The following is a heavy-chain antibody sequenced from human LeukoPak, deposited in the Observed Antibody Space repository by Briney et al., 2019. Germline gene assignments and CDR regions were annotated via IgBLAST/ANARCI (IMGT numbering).Heavy chain of an antibody. V-gene: IGHV3-23*01. CDR3: GKGRSMLGELSGDY. D-gene: IGHD3-10*02. CDR1: GFTFSSYA. J-gene: IGHJ4*02. Sequence: GGSLRLPCAASGFTFSSYAMSWVRQAPGKGPEWVSAISGSGDTTYYADSVRGRFTISRDNSKNTVYLQMHSLRVDDTAVYYCGKGRSMLGELSGDYWGQGTLVTVSS. CDR2: ISGSGDTT.